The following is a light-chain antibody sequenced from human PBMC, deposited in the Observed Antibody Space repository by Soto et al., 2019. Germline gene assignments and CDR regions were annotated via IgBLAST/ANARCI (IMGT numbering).Light chain of an antibody. CDR2: KDS. J-gene: IGLJ2*01. CDR1: ALPKKY. CDR3: LSADSSDIGV. Sequence: SYELTQPPSVSVSLGQMARITCSGEALPKKYAYWYQQKPGQFPVLVIYKDSERPSGIPERFSGSSSGTIVTLTISGVQAEDEADYYCLSADSSDIGVFGGGTKLTVL. V-gene: IGLV3-16*01.